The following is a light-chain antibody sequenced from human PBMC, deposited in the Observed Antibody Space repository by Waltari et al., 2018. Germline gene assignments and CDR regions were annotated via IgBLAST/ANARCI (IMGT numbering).Light chain of an antibody. CDR1: ALSKQF. J-gene: IGLJ2*01. CDR3: QSAHSNGSDVV. V-gene: IGLV3-25*03. CDR2: TGS. Sequence: SYELTQPPSVSVSPGQTARITCSGAALSKQFGYWYQQRSGRAPVLMIYTGSGRPPGIPERFSGSSSGTTVTLTISAVQPEDEADYYCQSAHSNGSDVVFGGGTKLTVL.